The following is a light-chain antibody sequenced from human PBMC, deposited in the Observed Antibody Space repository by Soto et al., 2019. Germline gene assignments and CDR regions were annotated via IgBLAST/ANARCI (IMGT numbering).Light chain of an antibody. J-gene: IGKJ3*01. V-gene: IGKV3-20*01. CDR1: QTISRNA. CDR3: QHYGASPGA. Sequence: EVVLTQSPGTLSLSPGERGALSCRASQTISRNAVAWYQQRPGQAPTLLIYAVSSRATGIPDRFSGSGSRTDFTLTICRLEPEDFAVYYCQHYGASPGAFGPGTKVYIK. CDR2: AVS.